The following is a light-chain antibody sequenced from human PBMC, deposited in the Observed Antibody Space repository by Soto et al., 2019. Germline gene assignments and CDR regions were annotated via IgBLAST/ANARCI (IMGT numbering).Light chain of an antibody. Sequence: DIVMTQSPDSLAVSLGERATINCKSSQSVLYSSNNKNYLVWYQQKPGQPPKLLIYWASTRESGVPDRFSGSGSGTDFTLTISSLQAEDVAVYYCQQYYSTLTFGGGTKVEIK. CDR2: WAS. CDR3: QQYYSTLT. J-gene: IGKJ4*01. V-gene: IGKV4-1*01. CDR1: QSVLYSSNNKNY.